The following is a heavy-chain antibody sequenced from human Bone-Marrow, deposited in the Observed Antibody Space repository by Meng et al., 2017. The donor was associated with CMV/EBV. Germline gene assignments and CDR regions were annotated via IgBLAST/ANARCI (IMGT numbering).Heavy chain of an antibody. Sequence: ASVKVSCKAAGYTFTGYYIHWVRQAPGQGLEWMGWINPKSGARNYAPKFQGRVTMTRDTSISTAHMELSRLRSDDSAVFYCARDPGPLFDVVILPAADYWGQGTLVTVSS. CDR3: ARDPGPLFDVVILPAADY. CDR2: INPKSGAR. D-gene: IGHD2-2*01. V-gene: IGHV1-2*02. J-gene: IGHJ4*02. CDR1: GYTFTGYY.